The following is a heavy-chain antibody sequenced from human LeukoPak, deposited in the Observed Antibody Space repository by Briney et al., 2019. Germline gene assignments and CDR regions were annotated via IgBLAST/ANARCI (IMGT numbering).Heavy chain of an antibody. V-gene: IGHV3-15*01. J-gene: IGHJ4*02. CDR1: GITFTKAW. Sequence: PGGSLRLSCAASGITFTKAWMSWVRQAPGEGLEWVGRFNRRSDGETTDYAAPVKGRFTISTDDSKNTLYLQMCSLKSEDTAVYYCTTEGFTYGYHSLDSWGQGTPVTVSS. CDR2: FNRRSDGETT. CDR3: TTEGFTYGYHSLDS. D-gene: IGHD5-18*01.